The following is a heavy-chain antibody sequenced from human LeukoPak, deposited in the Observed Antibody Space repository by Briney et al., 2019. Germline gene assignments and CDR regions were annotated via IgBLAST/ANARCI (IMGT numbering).Heavy chain of an antibody. CDR2: IYYSGST. V-gene: IGHV4-39*07. J-gene: IGHJ5*02. Sequence: SETLSLTCTVSGGSISSSSYYWGWIRQPPGKGLEWIGSIYYSGSTYYNPSLKSRVTISVDTSKNQFSLKLSSVTAADTAVYYCARNHYDFWSGYEELYNWFDPWGQGTLVTVSS. D-gene: IGHD3-3*01. CDR1: GGSISSSSYY. CDR3: ARNHYDFWSGYEELYNWFDP.